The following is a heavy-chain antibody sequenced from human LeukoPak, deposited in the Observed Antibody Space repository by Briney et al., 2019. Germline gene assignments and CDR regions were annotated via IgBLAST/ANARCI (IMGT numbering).Heavy chain of an antibody. Sequence: GGSLRLSCVASGFTFSSYWMHWVRQAPRKGLVWVSRINGDGRNINYADSVRGRFTISRDNAKNTLYLQMNTLRVEDTAVYYCAKGWEPEDYWGQGTLVTVSS. CDR3: AKGWEPEDY. D-gene: IGHD1-26*01. J-gene: IGHJ4*02. CDR1: GFTFSSYW. V-gene: IGHV3-74*01. CDR2: INGDGRNI.